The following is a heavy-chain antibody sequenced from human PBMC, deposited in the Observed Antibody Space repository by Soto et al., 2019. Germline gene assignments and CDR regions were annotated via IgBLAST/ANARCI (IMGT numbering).Heavy chain of an antibody. CDR1: GCSFSPYE. J-gene: IGHJ3*02. CDR3: APRKYGSFNIGAFDI. V-gene: IGHV3-48*03. CDR2: ISKNGIDI. D-gene: IGHD1-26*01. Sequence: GSLILSCASSGCSFSPYEMNWVRQAPGKGLEWVSYISKNGIDIYYADSVKGRFTISRDNANNSLFLQMDSLRPEDTAVYYCAPRKYGSFNIGAFDIWGQGTMVTVSS.